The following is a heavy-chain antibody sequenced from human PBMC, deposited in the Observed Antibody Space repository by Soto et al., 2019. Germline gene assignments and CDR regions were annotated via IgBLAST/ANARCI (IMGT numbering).Heavy chain of an antibody. CDR1: GYAFTTYG. Sequence: QVHLVQSGAEVKKPGASVKVSCKGSGYAFTTYGITWVRQAPGQGLEWMGWISAHNGNTNYAQKLQGRVTVTRATSTSTAYMALRSLRSDDTAVYYWARGRDGDYWGQGALVTVSS. V-gene: IGHV1-18*01. J-gene: IGHJ4*02. CDR3: ARGRDGDY. CDR2: ISAHNGNT. D-gene: IGHD6-6*01.